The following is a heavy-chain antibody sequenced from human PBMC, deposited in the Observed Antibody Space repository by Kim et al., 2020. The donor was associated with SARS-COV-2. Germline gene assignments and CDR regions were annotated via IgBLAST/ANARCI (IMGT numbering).Heavy chain of an antibody. V-gene: IGHV3-15*01. CDR2: IKSKNDGGTV. J-gene: IGHJ6*02. Sequence: GGSLRLSCAASGFTFSNAWMSWVRQAPGRGLEWVGRIKSKNDGGTVDYAAPVKGRFTISRDDSKNTLYLQMNRLKTEDTAVYYCTTDPTVTTSGFYYYYRDVWGQETTVTVSS. CDR3: TTDPTVTTSGFYYYYRDV. D-gene: IGHD4-4*01. CDR1: GFTFSNAW.